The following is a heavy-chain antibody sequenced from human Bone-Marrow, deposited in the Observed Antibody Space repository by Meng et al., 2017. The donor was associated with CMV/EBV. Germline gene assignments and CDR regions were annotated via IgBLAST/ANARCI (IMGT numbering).Heavy chain of an antibody. Sequence: GESLKISCVASGFTFTSYLMSWVRQAPGKGLEWVANIKQDGSEAYYEDSVKGRFTISRDNTKNSLYLQMNSLRVEDTAVYYCAREEGDFWGQGTLVTGSS. CDR1: GFTFTSYL. J-gene: IGHJ4*02. D-gene: IGHD3-3*01. V-gene: IGHV3-7*01. CDR2: IKQDGSEA. CDR3: AREEGDF.